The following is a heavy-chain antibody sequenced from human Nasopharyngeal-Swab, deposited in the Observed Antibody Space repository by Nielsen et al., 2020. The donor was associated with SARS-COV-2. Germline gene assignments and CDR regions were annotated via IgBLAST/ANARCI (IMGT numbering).Heavy chain of an antibody. CDR2: INAGNGNT. D-gene: IGHD3-22*01. Sequence: SVKVSCKASGYTFTSYAMHWVRQAPGQRLEWMGWINAGNGNTKYSQKFQGRVTITRDTSASTAYMELSSLRSEDTAVYYCARDRDYYDSSGYTTPDYWGQGTLVTVSS. CDR3: ARDRDYYDSSGYTTPDY. CDR1: GYTFTSYA. J-gene: IGHJ4*02. V-gene: IGHV1-3*01.